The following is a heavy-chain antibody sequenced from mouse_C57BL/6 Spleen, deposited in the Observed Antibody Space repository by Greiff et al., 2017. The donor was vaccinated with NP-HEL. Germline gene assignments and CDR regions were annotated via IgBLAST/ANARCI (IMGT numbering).Heavy chain of an antibody. Sequence: EVKLVESGPGLVKPSQSLSLTCSVTGYSITSGYYWNWLRQFPGNNLEWMGYISYDGSNNYNPSLQNRISIPRDTSKNQFFLKLNSVQTEDTATYDCARSLYDYDWFADWGQGTLVTVSA. CDR1: GYSITSGYY. J-gene: IGHJ3*01. CDR2: ISYDGSN. CDR3: ARSLYDYDWFAD. D-gene: IGHD2-4*01. V-gene: IGHV3-6*01.